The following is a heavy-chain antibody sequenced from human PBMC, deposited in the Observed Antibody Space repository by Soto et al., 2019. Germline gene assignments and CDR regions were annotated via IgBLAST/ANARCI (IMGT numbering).Heavy chain of an antibody. CDR2: IYYTGNN. J-gene: IGHJ4*02. D-gene: IGHD3-22*01. CDR3: AREPKQNYDSSPWNGGFDS. Sequence: QVHLQESGPGLVKPSQTLSLSCTVSGDSISSPHYYWTWIRQPPGKGLEWVGYIYYTGNNFYNPALKSRVAMSVDPSTNRFSLKLASVTDADTAVYFCAREPKQNYDSSPWNGGFDSWGPGTLVTVSS. CDR1: GDSISSPHYY. V-gene: IGHV4-30-4*01.